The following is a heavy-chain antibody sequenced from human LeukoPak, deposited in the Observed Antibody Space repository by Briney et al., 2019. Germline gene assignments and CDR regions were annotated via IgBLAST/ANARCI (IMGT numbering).Heavy chain of an antibody. CDR3: PKDLGGGTSSWYAVAFDF. J-gene: IGHJ3*01. V-gene: IGHV3-9*01. Sequence: PGRSLRLSCAASGFTFDDYAMHWVRQAPGKGLEWVSGISWNSGSIGYADSVKGRFTISRDNAKNSLYLQMNSLRAEDTALYYCPKDLGGGTSSWYAVAFDFWGQGTMVTVS. CDR2: ISWNSGSI. D-gene: IGHD6-13*01. CDR1: GFTFDDYA.